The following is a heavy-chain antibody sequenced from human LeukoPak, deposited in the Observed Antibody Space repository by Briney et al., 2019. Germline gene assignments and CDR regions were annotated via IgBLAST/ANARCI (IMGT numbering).Heavy chain of an antibody. V-gene: IGHV3-7*05. CDR1: EFSFSGSW. J-gene: IGHJ4*02. Sequence: GGSLRLSCAAAASEFSFSGSWMSWVRQTPGKGLEWVATIKHDGSATFYVDSVRGRFTISRDNAKNSLYLQMNSLRVEDTAVYYCAREYYNYFDYWGQGTQVTVSS. D-gene: IGHD3-10*01. CDR2: IKHDGSAT. CDR3: AREYYNYFDY.